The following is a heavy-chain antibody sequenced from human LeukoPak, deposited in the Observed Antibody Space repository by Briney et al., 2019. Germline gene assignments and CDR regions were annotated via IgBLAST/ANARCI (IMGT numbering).Heavy chain of an antibody. CDR3: AKDRDHVGAPEKFDY. J-gene: IGHJ4*02. CDR1: GFTFSSYA. D-gene: IGHD1-26*01. CDR2: ISGSGGST. Sequence: GGSLRLSCAASGFTFSSYAMSWVRQAPGKGLEWVSAISGSGGSTYYADSVKGRFTISRDNSKNTLYLQMNSLRAEDTAVYYCAKDRDHVGAPEKFDYWGQGTLVTVSS. V-gene: IGHV3-23*01.